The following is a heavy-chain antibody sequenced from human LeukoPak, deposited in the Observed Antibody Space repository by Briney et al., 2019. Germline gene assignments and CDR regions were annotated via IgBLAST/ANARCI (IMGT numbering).Heavy chain of an antibody. CDR3: DASDF. CDR2: ISETGGGT. J-gene: IGHJ4*02. V-gene: IGHV3-23*01. CDR1: GFTFATYA. Sequence: GGSLRLSCAASGFTFATYAMGWVRKSPGKGLEWVSTISETGGGTHYANSVRGRFTISGDNSKNTLYLQMNNLRAEDTAIYYCDASDFWGQGTLVTVSS.